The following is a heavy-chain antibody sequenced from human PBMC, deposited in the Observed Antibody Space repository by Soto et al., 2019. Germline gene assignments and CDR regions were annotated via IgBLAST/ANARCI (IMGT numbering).Heavy chain of an antibody. Sequence: ASVTVSCKASGYTFTNYDINWVRQATGQGLEWMGWMNPKSGNTGYAQRFQGRVTMTRSTSVNTAYLELSSLRFDDTAVYYCAREGILTGYTHWGQGTLVTVSS. J-gene: IGHJ1*01. D-gene: IGHD3-9*01. CDR3: AREGILTGYTH. V-gene: IGHV1-8*01. CDR1: GYTFTNYD. CDR2: MNPKSGNT.